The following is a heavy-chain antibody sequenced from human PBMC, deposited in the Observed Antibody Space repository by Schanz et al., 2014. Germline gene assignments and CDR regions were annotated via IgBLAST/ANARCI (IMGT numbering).Heavy chain of an antibody. Sequence: LVVESGGGLVQPGGSLRLSCAASGFTFRNNWMHWFRQGPGKGLSWVSRIDGEGGDTRYADSVKGRFTVFRDNARNMVFLKMNSLRVDDTGVYYCVRDERISSGVWFDPWGQGTLVTVSS. CDR2: IDGEGGDT. CDR3: VRDERISSGVWFDP. V-gene: IGHV3-74*01. CDR1: GFTFRNNW. J-gene: IGHJ5*02. D-gene: IGHD6-19*01.